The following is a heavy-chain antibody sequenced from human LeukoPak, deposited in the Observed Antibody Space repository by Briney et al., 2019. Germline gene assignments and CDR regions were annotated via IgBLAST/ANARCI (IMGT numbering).Heavy chain of an antibody. J-gene: IGHJ3*02. CDR2: ISSSTSYI. CDR1: GFTFSIYS. CDR3: ARDLNDAFDI. V-gene: IGHV3-21*01. Sequence: GGSLRLSCAASGFTFSIYSMNWVRQAPGKGLERVSSISSSTSYIYYADSVKGRFTISRDNARNSLYLQMNSLRPEDTAVYYCARDLNDAFDIWGQGTMVTVSS.